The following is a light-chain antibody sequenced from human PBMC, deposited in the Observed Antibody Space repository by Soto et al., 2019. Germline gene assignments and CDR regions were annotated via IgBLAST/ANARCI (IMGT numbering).Light chain of an antibody. Sequence: EIVMTQSPATLSVSPGERATLSCRASQSVGSSLAWYQQKPGQAPRLLIYGASARATGTPARFTSSGSGTEFTLTISSLQSEDVAVYYCQQYNNWPPTFGQGTKLEIK. J-gene: IGKJ2*01. CDR3: QQYNNWPPT. CDR2: GAS. CDR1: QSVGSS. V-gene: IGKV3-15*01.